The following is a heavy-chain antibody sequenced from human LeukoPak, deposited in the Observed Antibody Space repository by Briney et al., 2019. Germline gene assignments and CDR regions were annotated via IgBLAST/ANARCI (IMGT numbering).Heavy chain of an antibody. V-gene: IGHV3-11*06. CDR2: ITGSSAYT. J-gene: IGHJ4*02. D-gene: IGHD4-17*01. CDR1: GFTFTDYY. CDR3: ARDTTVTTLPYYFDY. Sequence: GGSLRLSCAASGFTFTDYYMSWIRQAPGKGLEWVSYITGSSAYTNYADSVKGRFTISRDNAKNSLYLQMNSLRAEDTAVYYCARDTTVTTLPYYFDYWGQGTLVTVSS.